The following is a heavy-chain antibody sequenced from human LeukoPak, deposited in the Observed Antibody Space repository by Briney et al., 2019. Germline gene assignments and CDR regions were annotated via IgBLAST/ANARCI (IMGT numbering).Heavy chain of an antibody. D-gene: IGHD3-22*01. V-gene: IGHV1-46*01. CDR2: INPSGGST. CDR1: GYTFTSYY. J-gene: IGHJ2*01. CDR3: ARGFRSSGYYLSNWYFDL. Sequence: ASVKVSCKASGYTFTSYYMHWVRQAPGQGLEWMGIINPSGGSTSYAQKFQGRVTMTRDTSTSTVYVELSSLRSEDTAVYYCARGFRSSGYYLSNWYFDLWGRGTLVTVSS.